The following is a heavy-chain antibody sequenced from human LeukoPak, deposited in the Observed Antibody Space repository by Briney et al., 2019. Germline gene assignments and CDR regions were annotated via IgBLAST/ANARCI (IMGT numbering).Heavy chain of an antibody. D-gene: IGHD3-22*01. CDR2: ITSSSYI. V-gene: IGHV3-69-1*01. Sequence: GGSLRLSCAASGFTFDDYGMSWVRQAPGKGLEWVSSITSSSYIYYADSVKGRFTISRDNAKNSLYLQMNSLRAEDTAVYYCARHVVAVGFDYWGQGTLVTVSS. J-gene: IGHJ4*02. CDR1: GFTFDDYG. CDR3: ARHVVAVGFDY.